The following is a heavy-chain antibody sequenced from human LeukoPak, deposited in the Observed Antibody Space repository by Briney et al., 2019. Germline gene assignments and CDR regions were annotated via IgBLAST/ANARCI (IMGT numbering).Heavy chain of an antibody. CDR1: GGTISSYA. CDR3: AREWELNYYDSSGYYSYYFDY. V-gene: IGHV1-69*04. CDR2: IIPIFDIA. J-gene: IGHJ4*02. Sequence: ASVKVSCKASGGTISSYAISWVRQAPGQGLEWMGRIIPIFDIANYAQKFQGRVTITADKSTSTAYMELSSLRSEDTAVYYCAREWELNYYDSSGYYSYYFDYWGQGTLVTVSS. D-gene: IGHD3-22*01.